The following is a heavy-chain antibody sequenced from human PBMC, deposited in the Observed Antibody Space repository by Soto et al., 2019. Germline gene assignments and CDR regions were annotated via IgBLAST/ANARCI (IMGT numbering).Heavy chain of an antibody. CDR2: INAGNGNT. J-gene: IGHJ4*02. CDR3: ARPGIAVAAFDY. CDR1: GYTFTSYA. Sequence: GASVKVSCKASGYTFTSYAMHWVRQAPGQRLEWMGWINAGNGNTKYSQKFQGRVTITRDTSASTAYMELSSLRSEDTAVYYCARPGIAVAAFDYWGLGTLVTVS. D-gene: IGHD6-19*01. V-gene: IGHV1-3*01.